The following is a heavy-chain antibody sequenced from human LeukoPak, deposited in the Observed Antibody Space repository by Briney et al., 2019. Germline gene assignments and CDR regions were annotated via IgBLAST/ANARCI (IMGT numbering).Heavy chain of an antibody. V-gene: IGHV1-2*04. CDR2: INPNSGGT. CDR1: GYTFTSYD. CDR3: ARGQSSNYDFWSGYANWFDP. Sequence: ASVKVSCKASGYTFTSYDFNWLRQATGQGLEWMGWINPNSGGTNYAQKFQGWVTMTRDTSISTAYMELSRLRSDDTAVYYCARGQSSNYDFWSGYANWFDPWGQGTLVTVSS. J-gene: IGHJ5*02. D-gene: IGHD3-3*01.